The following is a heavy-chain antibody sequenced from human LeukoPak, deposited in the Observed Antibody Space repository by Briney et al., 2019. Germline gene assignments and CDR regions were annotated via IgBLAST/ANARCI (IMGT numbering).Heavy chain of an antibody. CDR3: AKEIYDFWSGYPEGVDY. V-gene: IGHV1-46*01. Sequence: ASVTVSCKASGYTFTSYYMYWVRQAPGQGLEWMGIINPRSGSTTYAPKFQGRVTMTRDMSTSTVYMELSSLRSEDTAVYYCAKEIYDFWSGYPEGVDYWGQGTLVTVSS. CDR1: GYTFTSYY. CDR2: INPRSGST. J-gene: IGHJ4*02. D-gene: IGHD3-3*01.